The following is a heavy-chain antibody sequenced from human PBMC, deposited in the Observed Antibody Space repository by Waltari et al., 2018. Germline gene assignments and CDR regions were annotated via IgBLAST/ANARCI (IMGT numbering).Heavy chain of an antibody. CDR1: GGSLRSSSYY. J-gene: IGHJ4*02. D-gene: IGHD3-9*01. CDR2: LYYSGST. V-gene: IGHV4-39*07. Sequence: QLQLQESGPGLAKPSETLSLTCTVPGGSLRSSSYYWGRLRQPPGKGLEWIGSLYYSGSTYYNPSLKSRVTISVDTSKNQFSLKLSSVTAADTAVYYCAIQYYDILTGYFPFDYWGQGTLVTVSS. CDR3: AIQYYDILTGYFPFDY.